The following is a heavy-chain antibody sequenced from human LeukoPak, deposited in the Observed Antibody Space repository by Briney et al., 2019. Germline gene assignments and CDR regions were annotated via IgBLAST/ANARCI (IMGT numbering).Heavy chain of an antibody. Sequence: GRSLRLSCAASGFXLSSCGIHWVRQAPGKGLEWVAVISYDGSNKHYTDSVKGRFTISRDNSKNTLYLQMNSLRPEDTAVYYCAKDLSYSSSCFDYWGQGTLVTVSS. CDR3: AKDLSYSSSCFDY. CDR2: ISYDGSNK. J-gene: IGHJ4*02. V-gene: IGHV3-30*18. D-gene: IGHD6-13*01. CDR1: GFXLSSCG.